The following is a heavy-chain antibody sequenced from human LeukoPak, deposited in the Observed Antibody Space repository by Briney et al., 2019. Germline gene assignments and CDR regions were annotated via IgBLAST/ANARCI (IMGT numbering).Heavy chain of an antibody. CDR2: IRGKTDRGTG. Sequence: AGSLRLSCAASGFSFSNAWMSWVRQAPGKGLKWVGRIRGKTDRGTGDYAAPVKGRFTISRDDSTNTVHLQMNSLKTEDTAVYYCTTEVGGEGYWGQGTLVTVSS. J-gene: IGHJ4*02. CDR3: TTEVGGEGY. D-gene: IGHD7-27*01. V-gene: IGHV3-15*01. CDR1: GFSFSNAW.